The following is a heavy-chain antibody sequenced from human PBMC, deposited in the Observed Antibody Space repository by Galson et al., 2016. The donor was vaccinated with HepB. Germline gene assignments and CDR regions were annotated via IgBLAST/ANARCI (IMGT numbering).Heavy chain of an antibody. CDR1: GGSISSRSYY. CDR3: ARVGRQQFDDAFDI. D-gene: IGHD6-13*01. J-gene: IGHJ3*02. CDR2: FSYSVAT. Sequence: SETLSLTCTVSGGSISSRSYYWGWIRQPPGKGLEWIGNFSYSVATYYNPSPKRGVSISVDTSKTQPSLRLNSVTAADTAVYYCARVGRQQFDDAFDIWGQGTMVTVSS. V-gene: IGHV4-39*01.